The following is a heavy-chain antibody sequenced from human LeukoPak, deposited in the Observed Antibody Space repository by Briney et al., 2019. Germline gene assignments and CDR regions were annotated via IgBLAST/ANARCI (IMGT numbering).Heavy chain of an antibody. CDR3: AREDIVVVPAAYDI. D-gene: IGHD2-2*01. V-gene: IGHV1-2*02. CDR1: GYTFTGYY. CDR2: INPNSGGT. Sequence: GASVKVSCKASGYTFTGYYMHWVRQAPGQGLEWMGWINPNSGGTNYAQKFQGRVTMTRDTSISTAYMELSRLRSDDTAVYYCAREDIVVVPAAYDIWGQGTMVTVSS. J-gene: IGHJ3*02.